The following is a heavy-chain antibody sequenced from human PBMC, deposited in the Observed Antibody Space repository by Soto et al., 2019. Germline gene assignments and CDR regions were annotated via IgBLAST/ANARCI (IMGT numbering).Heavy chain of an antibody. V-gene: IGHV1-3*01. CDR2: INAGNSNT. J-gene: IGHJ5*02. CDR3: ARDRGFCSGDSCFYNWFDP. D-gene: IGHD2-15*01. Sequence: GASVKVSCKASGYTFTDYAIHWVRQAPGQRLEWMGWINAGNSNTKYSQKFQGRVTIISDTSTSTIHMELSSLRSEDTAVYYCARDRGFCSGDSCFYNWFDPWGQGTLVTVSS. CDR1: GYTFTDYA.